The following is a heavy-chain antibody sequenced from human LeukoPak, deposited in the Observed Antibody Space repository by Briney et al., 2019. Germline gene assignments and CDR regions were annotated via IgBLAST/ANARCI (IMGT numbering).Heavy chain of an antibody. CDR2: IDTYSGKT. CDR3: ARDRGIAEADSFDP. J-gene: IGHJ5*02. V-gene: IGHV1-18*01. CDR1: GYTYTTDG. D-gene: IGHD6-13*01. Sequence: ASVKVSCKASGYTYTTDGISWVRQAPGQGLEWMGWIDTYSGKTNYAQKFQGRVTMTSDTSTSTAYMELRSLRSDDTAVYYCARDRGIAEADSFDPWGQGTLVTVCS.